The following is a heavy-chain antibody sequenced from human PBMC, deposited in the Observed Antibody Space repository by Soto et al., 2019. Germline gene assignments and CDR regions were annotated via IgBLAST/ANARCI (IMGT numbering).Heavy chain of an antibody. CDR2: VSYTGTT. V-gene: IGHV4-39*02. J-gene: IGHJ4*02. D-gene: IGHD2-8*02. CDR3: ARLSYCFTDGCIFDS. CDR1: GVSITSTTHY. Sequence: SGTLSLTCTVCGVSITSTTHYWAWIRQPPGKRLEWIGSVSYTGTTYSAASLTSRLTMSVDTSKNHFSLNVNSVTAADTALYYCARLSYCFTDGCIFDSWGQGILVTVSS.